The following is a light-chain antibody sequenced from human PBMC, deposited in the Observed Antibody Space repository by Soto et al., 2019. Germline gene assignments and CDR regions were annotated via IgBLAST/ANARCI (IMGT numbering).Light chain of an antibody. V-gene: IGKV3-15*01. CDR3: HQYDDGPHT. Sequence: VMTQSPAILSVSPGERATLSCRASQSVSTNVAWYQQIPGQTPRLLIYGASTRATGIPVRFSGSGSGTEFTLPISSLHSEPFAVYYCHQYDDGPHTLGQGIKV. CDR2: GAS. J-gene: IGKJ2*01. CDR1: QSVSTN.